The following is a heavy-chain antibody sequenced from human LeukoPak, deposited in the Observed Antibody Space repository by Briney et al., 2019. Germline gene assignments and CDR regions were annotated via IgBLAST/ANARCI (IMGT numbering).Heavy chain of an antibody. CDR2: IYYSGST. J-gene: IGHJ4*02. CDR1: GGSISSGDYY. V-gene: IGHV4-30-4*01. CDR3: ATSSITMVRGDFNFDY. Sequence: SQTLSLTCTVSGGSISSGDYYWSWIRQPPGKGLEWIGYIYYSGSTYYNPSLKSRVTISVDTSKNQFSLKLSSVTAADTAVYYRATSSITMVRGDFNFDYWGQGTLVTVSS. D-gene: IGHD3-10*01.